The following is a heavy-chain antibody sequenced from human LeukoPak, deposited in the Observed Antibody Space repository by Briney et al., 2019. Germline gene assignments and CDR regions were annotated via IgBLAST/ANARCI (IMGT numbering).Heavy chain of an antibody. Sequence: GGSLRLSCAASGFTFDDYAMHWVRQAPGKGLEWVAVISYDGSNKYYADSVKGRFTISRDNSKNTLYLQMNSLRAEDTAVYYCAREEGVGGAFDIWGQGTMVTVSS. CDR3: AREEGVGGAFDI. V-gene: IGHV3-30-3*01. CDR2: ISYDGSNK. D-gene: IGHD1-26*01. J-gene: IGHJ3*02. CDR1: GFTFDDYA.